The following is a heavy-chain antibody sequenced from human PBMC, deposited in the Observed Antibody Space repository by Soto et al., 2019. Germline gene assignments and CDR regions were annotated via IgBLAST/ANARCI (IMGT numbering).Heavy chain of an antibody. D-gene: IGHD2-21*01. V-gene: IGHV3-74*01. CDR2: INSDGTIS. Sequence: PVGSLRLSCAASGFTFDTYWMNWVRQAPWKGPEWLSGINSDGTISSYADSVKGRFTISRDNARNTLSLQMNSLRADDTAVYYCARLSGDHSAFFSYGMDAWGQGTTVTVSS. CDR3: ARLSGDHSAFFSYGMDA. CDR1: GFTFDTYW. J-gene: IGHJ6*02.